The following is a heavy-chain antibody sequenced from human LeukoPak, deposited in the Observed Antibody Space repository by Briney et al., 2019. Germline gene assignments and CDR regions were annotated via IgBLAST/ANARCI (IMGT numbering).Heavy chain of an antibody. Sequence: PGGSLRLSCAASGFTFSGYWMSWVRQAPGKGLEWVANIKQDGSEKYYVDSVRGRFTISRDNAKNSQYLEMNSLRAEDTAVYYCARVITTTIYYWGQGTVVTVSS. D-gene: IGHD1-1*01. CDR2: IKQDGSEK. J-gene: IGHJ4*02. CDR1: GFTFSGYW. CDR3: ARVITTTIYY. V-gene: IGHV3-7*01.